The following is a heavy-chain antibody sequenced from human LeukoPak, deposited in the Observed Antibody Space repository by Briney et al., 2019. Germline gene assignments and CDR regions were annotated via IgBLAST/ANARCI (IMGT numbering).Heavy chain of an antibody. V-gene: IGHV3-66*01. CDR2: IYSGGST. CDR3: ARDFGYYDSSGYCDY. J-gene: IGHJ4*02. CDR1: GFIVSSNY. Sequence: GGSLRLSCAASGFIVSSNYMSWVRQAPGKGLEWVSVIYSGGSTYYADSVKGRFTISRDNSKNTLYLQMNSLRAEDTAVYYCARDFGYYDSSGYCDYWGQGTLVTVSS. D-gene: IGHD3-22*01.